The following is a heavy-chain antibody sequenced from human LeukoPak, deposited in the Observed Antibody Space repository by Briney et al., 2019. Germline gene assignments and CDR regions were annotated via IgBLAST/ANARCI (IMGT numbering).Heavy chain of an antibody. Sequence: SQTLSLTCATSGDSVSTNSAAWNWIRQSPSRGLEWLGRTYYRSKWYNDYAASVKSRISINPDTSKNQFSLELNSVTPEDTAVYYCARDRDSSSWPYYFDYWGQGTLVTVSS. J-gene: IGHJ4*02. V-gene: IGHV6-1*01. CDR3: ARDRDSSSWPYYFDY. CDR1: GDSVSTNSAA. CDR2: TYYRSKWYN. D-gene: IGHD6-13*01.